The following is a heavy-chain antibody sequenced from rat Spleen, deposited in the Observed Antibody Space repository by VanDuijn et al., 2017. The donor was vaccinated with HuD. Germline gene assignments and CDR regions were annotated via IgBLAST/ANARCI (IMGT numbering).Heavy chain of an antibody. D-gene: IGHD4-3*01. CDR2: INKDSRTI. Sequence: EVKLVESGGGLVQPGRSLKLSCAASGFNFNDYWMGWVRQAPGKGLEWIAEINKDSRTIKYNPSLKDKLTISRDNAQNTLYLKMSKLGAEDTAIYYCVRGELGVDYWGQGVMVTVSS. V-gene: IGHV4-2*01. J-gene: IGHJ2*01. CDR3: VRGELGVDY. CDR1: GFNFNDYW.